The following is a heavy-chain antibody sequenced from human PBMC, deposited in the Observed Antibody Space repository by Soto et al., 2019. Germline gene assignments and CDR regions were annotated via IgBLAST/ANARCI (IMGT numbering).Heavy chain of an antibody. D-gene: IGHD3-9*01. CDR3: ARDLGDILTGYYNNYYYGMDV. J-gene: IGHJ6*02. CDR2: ISYDGSNK. CDR1: GFTFSRYA. Sequence: GGSLRLSCAASGFTFSRYAMHWVRQAPGKGLEWVAVISYDGSNKYYADSVKGRFTISRDNSKNTLYLQMNSLRAEDTAVYYCARDLGDILTGYYNNYYYGMDVWGQGTTVTVSS. V-gene: IGHV3-30-3*01.